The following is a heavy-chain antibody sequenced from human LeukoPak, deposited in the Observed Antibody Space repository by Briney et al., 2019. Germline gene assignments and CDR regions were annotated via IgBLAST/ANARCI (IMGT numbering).Heavy chain of an antibody. CDR3: AKPNSGYTAFHI. Sequence: GGSLRLSCAASGFTFSSHWMHWVRQAPGKGLVWVSRIHDDGTTTNYADSVKGRFTISRDNSKNTLFLQMNSLRAEDTAVYYCAKPNSGYTAFHIWGQGTMVTVSS. V-gene: IGHV3-74*01. J-gene: IGHJ3*02. CDR2: IHDDGTTT. CDR1: GFTFSSHW. D-gene: IGHD3-22*01.